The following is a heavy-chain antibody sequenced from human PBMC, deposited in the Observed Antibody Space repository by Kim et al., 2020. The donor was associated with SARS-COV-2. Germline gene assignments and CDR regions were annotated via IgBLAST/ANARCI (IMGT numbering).Heavy chain of an antibody. J-gene: IGHJ6*02. Sequence: SETLSLTCAVYGGSFSGYYWSWIRQPPGKGLEWIGEINHSGSTNYNPSLKSRVTISVDTSKNQFSLKLSSVTAAATAVYYCARVDVGPGANEGGSLSPKRRVRYYYGMDVWGQGTTVTVSS. V-gene: IGHV4-34*01. CDR1: GGSFSGYY. CDR2: INHSGST. D-gene: IGHD3-16*01. CDR3: ARVDVGPGANEGGSLSPKRRVRYYYGMDV.